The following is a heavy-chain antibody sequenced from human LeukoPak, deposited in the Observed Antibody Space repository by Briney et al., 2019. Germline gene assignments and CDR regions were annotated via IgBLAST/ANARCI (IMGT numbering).Heavy chain of an antibody. CDR2: ISYDGSNK. D-gene: IGHD2-2*01. V-gene: IGHV3-30-3*01. J-gene: IGHJ6*03. CDR1: GFTFSSYA. Sequence: PGGSLRLSCAASGFTFSSYAMHWVRQAPGKGLEWVAVISYDGSNKYYADSVKGRFTISRDNSKNTLYLQMNSLRAEDTAVYYCAKGVCSSTSCYLNYMDVWGKGTTVTVSS. CDR3: AKGVCSSTSCYLNYMDV.